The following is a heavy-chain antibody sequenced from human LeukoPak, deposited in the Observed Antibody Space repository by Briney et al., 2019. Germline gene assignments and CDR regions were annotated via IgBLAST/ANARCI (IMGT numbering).Heavy chain of an antibody. CDR1: GFTFSSYG. J-gene: IGHJ5*01. CDR2: IRYDGSDK. D-gene: IGHD5-18*01. Sequence: GGSLRLSCAASGFTFSSYGMHWVRQAPGKGLEWVAFIRYDGSDKYYADSVKGRFTISRDKSKSTLYLYMNSLRAEDTAVYYCAQDHSSNWFDSWGQGILLTVSS. CDR3: AQDHSSNWFDS. V-gene: IGHV3-30*02.